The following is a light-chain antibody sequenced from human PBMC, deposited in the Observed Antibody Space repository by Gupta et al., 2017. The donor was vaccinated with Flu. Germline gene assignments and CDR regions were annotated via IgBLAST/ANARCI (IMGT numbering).Light chain of an antibody. CDR1: QSLLHSNGYTF. CDR2: LAS. CDR3: MQGQQRPPRNT. V-gene: IGKV2-28*01. Sequence: IVVPQSPLSLPVTPGEPASISCRSGQSLLHSNGYTFLDWYLQMPGQSPQLLIYLASNRASGVPDRVSGSGSGTDFPRKISRVEADDVGVYYGMQGQQRPPRNTCGQGTQLEIK. J-gene: IGKJ2*01.